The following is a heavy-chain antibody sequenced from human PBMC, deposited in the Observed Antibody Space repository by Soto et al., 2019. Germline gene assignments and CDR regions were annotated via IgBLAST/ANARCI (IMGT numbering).Heavy chain of an antibody. V-gene: IGHV1-18*01. CDR3: ARDGDYGDYTYGMDV. CDR2: ISAYNGNT. CDR1: GYTFTSYG. Sequence: GASVKVSCKASGYTFTSYGISCVRQAPGQGLEWMGWISAYNGNTNYAQKLQGRVTMTTDTSTSTAYMELRSLRSDDTAVYYCARDGDYGDYTYGMDVWGQGTTVTVSS. J-gene: IGHJ6*02. D-gene: IGHD4-17*01.